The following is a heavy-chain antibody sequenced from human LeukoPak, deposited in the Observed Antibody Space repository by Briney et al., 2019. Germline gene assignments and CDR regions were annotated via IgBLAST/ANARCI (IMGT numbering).Heavy chain of an antibody. J-gene: IGHJ4*02. CDR3: SRDFAREFTIDN. CDR1: RFTYRDYK. D-gene: IGHD3-10*01. CDR2: ISSSSNMI. V-gene: IGHV3-48*01. Sequence: PGGALRLSRVASRFTYRDYKINWVRPPRARGPQGVSYISSSSNMIYYADPMKGHVTISQDNAKNSLFLQINSPKAEDTAEYYCSRDFAREFTIDNWGEGTLVTVSS.